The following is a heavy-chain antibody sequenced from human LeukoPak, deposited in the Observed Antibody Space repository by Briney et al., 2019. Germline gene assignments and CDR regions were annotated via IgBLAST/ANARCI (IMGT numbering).Heavy chain of an antibody. CDR2: IYTSGST. Sequence: SETLSLTCTVSGDSISNFYWSWIRQPAGKGLEWIGRIYTSGSTNYNPSLKSRVTISVDTSKNQFSLKLSSVTAADTAVYYCARGRLDTAMVSKERNRSNWFDPWGQGTLVTVSS. CDR1: GDSISNFY. D-gene: IGHD5-18*01. J-gene: IGHJ5*02. CDR3: ARGRLDTAMVSKERNRSNWFDP. V-gene: IGHV4-4*07.